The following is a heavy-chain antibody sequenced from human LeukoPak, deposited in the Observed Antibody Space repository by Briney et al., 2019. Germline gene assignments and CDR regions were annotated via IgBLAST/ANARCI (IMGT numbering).Heavy chain of an antibody. J-gene: IGHJ5*01. CDR3: ARDQGNYDALTPLDS. CDR2: INPNSGGT. V-gene: IGHV1-2*02. D-gene: IGHD3-9*01. CDR1: GYTFTGYY. Sequence: EASVKVSCKASGYTFTGYYMHWVRQAPGQGLEWMGWINPNSGGTNYAQKFQGRVTMTRDTSTSTVYLELSSLRSGDTAVYYCARDQGNYDALTPLDSWGQGTLVTVSS.